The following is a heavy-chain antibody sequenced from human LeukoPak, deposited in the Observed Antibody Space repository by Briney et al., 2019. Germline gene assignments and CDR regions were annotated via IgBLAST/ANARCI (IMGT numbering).Heavy chain of an antibody. V-gene: IGHV3-48*04. CDR3: ARDQRTYYDILTGPIDY. D-gene: IGHD3-9*01. J-gene: IGHJ4*02. Sequence: GGSLRLSCAASGFTFSSYSINWVRQAPGKGLEWVSYISSSSSTIYYADSVKGRFTISRDNAKNSLYLQMNSLRAEDTAVYYCARDQRTYYDILTGPIDYWGQGTLVTVSS. CDR1: GFTFSSYS. CDR2: ISSSSSTI.